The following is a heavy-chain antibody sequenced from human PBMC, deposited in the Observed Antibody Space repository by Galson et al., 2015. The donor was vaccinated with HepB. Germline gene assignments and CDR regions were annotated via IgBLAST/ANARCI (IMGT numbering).Heavy chain of an antibody. D-gene: IGHD1-7*01. CDR1: GFTFSSYD. J-gene: IGHJ2*01. V-gene: IGHV3-13*05. CDR3: ARAATGTVRYFDL. CDR2: IGTAGDP. Sequence: SLRLSCAASGFTFSSYDMHWVRQATGKGLEWVSAIGTAGDPYYPGSVKGRFTISRENAKNSLYLQMNSLRAGDTAVYYCARAATGTVRYFDLWAVAPWSLSPQ.